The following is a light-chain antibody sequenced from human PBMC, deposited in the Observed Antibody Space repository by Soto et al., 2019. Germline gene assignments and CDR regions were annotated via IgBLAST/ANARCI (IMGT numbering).Light chain of an antibody. V-gene: IGKV4-1*01. CDR2: WAS. CDR3: QQYYSTPPYT. J-gene: IGKJ2*01. Sequence: DIVMTQSPDSLAVSLGERATINCKSSQSVLYSSNNKNYLAWYRQIPGQPPKLLIYWASIRESGVPDRTSGSGSGTDFTLTSSSLQAEDVAVYACQQYYSTPPYTFGQGTKLEIK. CDR1: QSVLYSSNNKNY.